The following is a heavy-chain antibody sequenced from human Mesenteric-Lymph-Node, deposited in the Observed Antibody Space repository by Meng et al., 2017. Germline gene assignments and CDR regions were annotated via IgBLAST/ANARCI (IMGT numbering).Heavy chain of an antibody. CDR3: ATQESRDGHNPY. CDR2: IHSSGNT. V-gene: IGHV4-61*01. CDR1: GGSMSRGNNQ. Sequence: VQVQDSGPGPVNPSQTLSLTRHLCGGSMSRGNNQWSWIRQPPAKGLEWIGFIHSSGNTNHNPSLKSRVTISMGKSNHQLSLKLNSVSAADTAVYYCATQESRDGHNPYWGQGTLVTVSS. J-gene: IGHJ4*02. D-gene: IGHD5-24*01.